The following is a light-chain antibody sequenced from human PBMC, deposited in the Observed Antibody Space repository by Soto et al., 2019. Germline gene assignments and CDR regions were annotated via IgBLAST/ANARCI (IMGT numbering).Light chain of an antibody. CDR1: QSVDSSY. V-gene: IGKV3-20*01. CDR2: CAS. CDR3: QHYGRTPLT. Sequence: VLTQSPGTLSLSPGDRATLTCRAGQSVDSSYLAWYQQKPGQAPRLLIYCASSRATGIPDRFSGSGSGTDFTLPITRLEPEDFAVYYCQHYGRTPLTFGGGTKVDIK. J-gene: IGKJ4*01.